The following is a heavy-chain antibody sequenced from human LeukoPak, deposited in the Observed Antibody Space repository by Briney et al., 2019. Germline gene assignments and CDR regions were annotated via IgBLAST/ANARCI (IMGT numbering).Heavy chain of an antibody. CDR3: AKARTFRLLMVYVAPNH. CDR1: GFIFSNHG. J-gene: IGHJ5*02. Sequence: GGSLRLSCAVSGFIFSNHGMHWVRQAPGKGLEWVSAISGSGGSTYYADSVKGRFTISRDNSKNTLYLQMNSLRAEDTAVYYCAKARTFRLLMVYVAPNHWGQGTLVTVSS. CDR2: ISGSGGST. V-gene: IGHV3-23*01. D-gene: IGHD2-8*01.